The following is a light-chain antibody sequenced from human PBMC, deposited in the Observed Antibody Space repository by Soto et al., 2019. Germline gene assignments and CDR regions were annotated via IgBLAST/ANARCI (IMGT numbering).Light chain of an antibody. CDR3: CSYTTSNTRQIV. J-gene: IGLJ1*01. V-gene: IGLV2-14*01. Sequence: QAVVTQPASVSGSPGQSITISCTGTSSDVGGYNYVSWYQQHPDKAPKFMIYDVSNRPSGVSNRFSGSKSGNTASLTISGLQAEDEADYYCCSYTTSNTRQIVFGTGTKLTVL. CDR2: DVS. CDR1: SSDVGGYNY.